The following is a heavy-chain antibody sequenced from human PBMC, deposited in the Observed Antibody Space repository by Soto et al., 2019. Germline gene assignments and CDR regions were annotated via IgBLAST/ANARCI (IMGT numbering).Heavy chain of an antibody. CDR3: ARGQRITIFGVVFDY. Sequence: SETLSLTCAVYGGSFSGYYWSWIRQPPGKGLEWIGEINHSGSTNYNPSLKSRVTISVDTSKNQFSLKLSSVTAADTAVYYCARGQRITIFGVVFDYWGQGTLVTVSS. J-gene: IGHJ4*02. D-gene: IGHD3-3*01. CDR1: GGSFSGYY. CDR2: INHSGST. V-gene: IGHV4-34*01.